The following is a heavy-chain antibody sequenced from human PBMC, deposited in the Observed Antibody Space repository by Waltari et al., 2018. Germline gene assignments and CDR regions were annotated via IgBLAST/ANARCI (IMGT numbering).Heavy chain of an antibody. V-gene: IGHV1-18*01. CDR3: AREAVVATRKDSYYFYYMDV. CDR1: GYTFISYG. Sequence: QVQLVQSGAEVKKPGASVKVSCKAPGYTFISYGITWVRQAPGQGLEWMGWISAYNGNTNYAQKFQGRGTMTTDTSTSTAYMELRSLRSDDTAVYYCAREAVVATRKDSYYFYYMDVWGKGTTVTISS. D-gene: IGHD2-15*01. J-gene: IGHJ6*03. CDR2: ISAYNGNT.